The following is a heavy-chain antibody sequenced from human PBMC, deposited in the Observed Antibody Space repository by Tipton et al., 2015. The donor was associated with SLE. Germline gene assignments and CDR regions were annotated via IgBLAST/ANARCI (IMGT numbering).Heavy chain of an antibody. D-gene: IGHD3-22*01. V-gene: IGHV4-34*01. CDR1: GGSFSGYY. J-gene: IGHJ4*02. CDR2: INHSGST. Sequence: TLSLTCAVYGGSFSGYYWSWIRQPPGKGLEWIGEINHSGSTNYTPSLKSRVTISVDTSKNQFSLKLSSVTAADTAVYYCARHGGYDSSGYYYYFDYWGQGTLVTVSS. CDR3: ARHGGYDSSGYYYYFDY.